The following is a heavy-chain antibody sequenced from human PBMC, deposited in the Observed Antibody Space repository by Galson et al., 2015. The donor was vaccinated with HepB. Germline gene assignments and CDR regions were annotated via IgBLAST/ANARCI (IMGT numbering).Heavy chain of an antibody. D-gene: IGHD2-15*01. CDR1: GGSTSSSSYY. CDR2: IYYSGST. J-gene: IGHJ5*02. CDR3: ARTPYCSGGSNCYWFDP. V-gene: IGHV4-39*01. Sequence: SETLSLTCTVFGGSTSSSSYYWGWMRQPPGKGPEWIGSIYYSGSTYNNPSLKSRVTMSVDTSKNQFSLKLSSVTAADTAVYYCARTPYCSGGSNCYWFDPWGQGTLVTVSS.